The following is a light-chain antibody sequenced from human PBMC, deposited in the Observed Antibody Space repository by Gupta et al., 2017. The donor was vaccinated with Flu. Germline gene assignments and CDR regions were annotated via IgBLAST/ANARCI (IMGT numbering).Light chain of an antibody. CDR3: CSYASSSTVV. CDR2: EGS. J-gene: IGLJ2*01. CDR1: SSDVGSYNL. Sequence: QSALTQPASVSGSPGQSITISCTGTSSDVGSYNLVSWYQQHPAKAPKLMIYEGSKRPSGVSNRFSGSKSGNTASLTISGLQDEDEADYYCCSYASSSTVVFGGGTKLTVL. V-gene: IGLV2-23*01.